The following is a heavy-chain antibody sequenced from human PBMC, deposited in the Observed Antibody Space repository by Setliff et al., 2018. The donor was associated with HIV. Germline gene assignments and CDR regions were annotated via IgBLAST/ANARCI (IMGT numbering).Heavy chain of an antibody. V-gene: IGHV4-38-2*01. D-gene: IGHD3-16*01. CDR3: ARGLQVWADRLDP. J-gene: IGHJ5*02. Sequence: PSETLSLTCAVSGSSISNGYYWGWIRQPPGKGLEWIGSIYHSGSTYYNPSLKSRVTISVDTSKNQFSLKLSSVTAADTAVYYCARGLQVWADRLDPWGQGTQVTVSS. CDR2: IYHSGST. CDR1: GSSISNGYY.